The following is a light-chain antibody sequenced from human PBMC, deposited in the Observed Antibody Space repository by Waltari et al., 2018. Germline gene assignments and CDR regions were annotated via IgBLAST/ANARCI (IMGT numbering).Light chain of an antibody. CDR3: SSYTSSSGTDVV. CDR1: SSDGGGYNY. Sequence: QSALTQPASVSGSPGQSITISCTGTSSDGGGYNYVSWYQQHPGKAPKLMIYDVSNRPSGVSNRFSGSKSGNTASLTISGLQAEDEADYYCSSYTSSSGTDVVFGGGTKLTVL. CDR2: DVS. V-gene: IGLV2-14*03. J-gene: IGLJ2*01.